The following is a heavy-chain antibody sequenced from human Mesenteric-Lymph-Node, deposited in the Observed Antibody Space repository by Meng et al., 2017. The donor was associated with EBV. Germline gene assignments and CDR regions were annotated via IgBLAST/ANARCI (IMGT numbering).Heavy chain of an antibody. V-gene: IGHV4-39*07. CDR2: IYYSGST. Sequence: EACRGQVKPSETLSLTCTVSDGSISSSSYYWGWIRQPPGKGLEWIGSIYYSGSTYYNPSLKSRVTISVDTSKNQFSLKLSSVTAADTAVYYCARDLVVAATPDIWWFDPWGQGTLVTVSS. J-gene: IGHJ5*02. CDR1: DGSISSSSYY. D-gene: IGHD2-15*01. CDR3: ARDLVVAATPDIWWFDP.